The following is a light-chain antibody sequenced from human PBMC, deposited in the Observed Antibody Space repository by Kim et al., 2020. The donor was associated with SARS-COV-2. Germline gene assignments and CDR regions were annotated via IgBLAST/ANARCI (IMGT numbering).Light chain of an antibody. CDR3: QAWDSSTEV. J-gene: IGLJ1*01. CDR2: QDS. V-gene: IGLV3-1*01. CDR1: KLGDKY. Sequence: SYELTQPPSVSVSPGQTASITCSGDKLGDKYACWYQQKPGQSPVLVIYQDSKRPSGIPERFSGSNSGNTATLTISGTQAMDEADYYCQAWDSSTEVFGTGTKVT.